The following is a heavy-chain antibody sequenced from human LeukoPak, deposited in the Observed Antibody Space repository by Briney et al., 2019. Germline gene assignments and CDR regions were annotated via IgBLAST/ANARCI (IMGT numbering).Heavy chain of an antibody. CDR3: AKAFPVDTAAFDI. CDR2: ISWNGGRI. D-gene: IGHD5-18*01. V-gene: IGHV3-9*01. CDR1: GFTFDDYA. Sequence: GGSLRLSCAASGFTFDDYAMHWVRQAPGKGLEWVSGISWNGGRIGYVDCVKGRFTISRDNAKNSLYLQMNSLRAEDTALYYCAKAFPVDTAAFDIWGQGTMVTVSS. J-gene: IGHJ3*02.